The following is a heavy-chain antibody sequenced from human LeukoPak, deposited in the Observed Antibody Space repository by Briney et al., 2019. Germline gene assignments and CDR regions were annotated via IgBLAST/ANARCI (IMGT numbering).Heavy chain of an antibody. CDR1: GGPISSGDYY. J-gene: IGHJ6*02. D-gene: IGHD2-21*02. Sequence: PSETLSLTCTVSGGPISSGDYYWSWIRQPPGKGLEWIGYIYYSGSTYYNPSLKSRVTISVDTSKNQFSLKLSSVTAADMAVYYCARYCGGDCPDYYYYGMDVWGQGTTVTVSS. CDR2: IYYSGST. CDR3: ARYCGGDCPDYYYYGMDV. V-gene: IGHV4-30-4*01.